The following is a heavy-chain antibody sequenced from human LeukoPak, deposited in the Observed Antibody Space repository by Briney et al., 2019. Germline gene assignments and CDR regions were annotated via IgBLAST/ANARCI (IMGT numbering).Heavy chain of an antibody. Sequence: PGGSLRLSCAASGFTFSSYEMNWVRQAPGKGLEWVSYISSSGTTIYYADSVKGRFTISRDNAKNSLYLHMNSLRAEDTAAYYCARGSGKSDYWGQGTLVTVSS. CDR1: GFTFSSYE. J-gene: IGHJ4*02. CDR2: ISSSGTTI. V-gene: IGHV3-48*03. D-gene: IGHD3-10*01. CDR3: ARGSGKSDY.